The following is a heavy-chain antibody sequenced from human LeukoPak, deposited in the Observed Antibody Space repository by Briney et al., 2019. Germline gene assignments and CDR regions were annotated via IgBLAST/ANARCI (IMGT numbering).Heavy chain of an antibody. Sequence: SETLSLTCSVSGYSISSGYYWGWIRQPPGMGLEWIGNIYHSGSTYYNPSLKSRVTISLDTSKNQFSLKLSSVTAADTAVYYCARGVVAALYYMDVWGKGTTVTVSS. V-gene: IGHV4-38-2*02. D-gene: IGHD2-15*01. CDR1: GYSISSGYY. CDR3: ARGVVAALYYMDV. CDR2: IYHSGST. J-gene: IGHJ6*03.